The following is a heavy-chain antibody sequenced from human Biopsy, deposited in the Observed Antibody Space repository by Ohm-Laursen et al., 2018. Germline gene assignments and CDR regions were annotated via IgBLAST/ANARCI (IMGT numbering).Heavy chain of an antibody. CDR3: ARDSGILNYGNFKYYHYYGMDV. D-gene: IGHD4-11*01. V-gene: IGHV4-59*02. Sequence: SETLSLTCSVSGDSVTKYYWSWIRQPPGKGLEWIGLIYYSVKTNYNPSLQSRVSISVDTSRNQVSLTLSSVTAADTAVYYCARDSGILNYGNFKYYHYYGMDVWGQGTKVTVSS. CDR2: IYYSVKT. J-gene: IGHJ6*02. CDR1: GDSVTKYY.